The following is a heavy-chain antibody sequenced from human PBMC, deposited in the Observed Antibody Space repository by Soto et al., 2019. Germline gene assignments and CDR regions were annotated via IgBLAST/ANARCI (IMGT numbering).Heavy chain of an antibody. CDR3: AKDIDVDFWSGSYFDY. J-gene: IGHJ4*02. CDR1: GFTFSSYA. CDR2: ISGSGGST. V-gene: IGHV3-23*01. D-gene: IGHD3-3*01. Sequence: GGSLRLSCAASGFTFSSYAMSWVRQAPGKGLEWVSAISGSGGSTYYADSVKGRFTISRDNSKNTLYLQMNSLRAEDTAVYYWAKDIDVDFWSGSYFDYWGQGTLVTVSS.